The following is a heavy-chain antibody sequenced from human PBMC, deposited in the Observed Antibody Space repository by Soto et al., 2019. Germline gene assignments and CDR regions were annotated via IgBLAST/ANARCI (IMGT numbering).Heavy chain of an antibody. CDR1: GFSLSTSGVG. CDR2: IHWDDDK. J-gene: IGHJ4*02. V-gene: IGHV2-5*02. D-gene: IGHD1-26*01. CDR3: AHRLVGATTVGMYDY. Sequence: QITLKESGPTLVKPTQTLTLTCTFSGFSLSTSGVGVGWIRQPPGKALEWLALIHWDDDKRYSPSLKSRLTITKDTSKNQVVLTMTNMDPVDTATYYCAHRLVGATTVGMYDYWGQGTLVTVSS.